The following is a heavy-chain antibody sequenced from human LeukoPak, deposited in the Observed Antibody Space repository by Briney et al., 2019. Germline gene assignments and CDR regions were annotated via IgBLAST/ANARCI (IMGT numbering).Heavy chain of an antibody. V-gene: IGHV4-31*03. D-gene: IGHD3-22*01. J-gene: IGHJ4*02. Sequence: SQTLSLTRTVSGGSISSGGYYWSWIRQHPGKGLEWIGYIYYSGSTYYNPSLKSRVTISVDTPKNQFSLKLSSVTAADTAVYYCARTPQAPNHYYDGSGYYDYWGQGTLVTVSS. CDR1: GGSISSGGYY. CDR2: IYYSGST. CDR3: ARTPQAPNHYYDGSGYYDY.